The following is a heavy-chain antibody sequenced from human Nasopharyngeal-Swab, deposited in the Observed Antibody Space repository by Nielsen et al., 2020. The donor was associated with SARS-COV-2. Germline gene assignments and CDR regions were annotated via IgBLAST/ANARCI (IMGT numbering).Heavy chain of an antibody. J-gene: IGHJ4*02. CDR2: IIRGGHT. CDR1: GFTFSTSA. CDR3: AKFREGR. V-gene: IGHV3-23*01. Sequence: GESLKISCAASGFTFSTSAMSWVRQAPGKGLEWVSGIIRGGHTYYADSVRGRFTISRDSSQNTLYLQMNSLRADDTAVYYCAKFREGRWGQGTLVTVSS.